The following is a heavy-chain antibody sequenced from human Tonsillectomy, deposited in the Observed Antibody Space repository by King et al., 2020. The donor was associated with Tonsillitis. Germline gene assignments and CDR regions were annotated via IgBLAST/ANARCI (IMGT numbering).Heavy chain of an antibody. V-gene: IGHV4-59*01. D-gene: IGHD1-26*01. Sequence: QLQESGPGLVKPSETLSLTCTVSGGSISSYYWSWIRHPPGEGLEWIGYIYYGGRTNYNPSPKSRVTISVDTSKNQFSLSLSSVTAADTAVYYCARDLYSGSFDYWGQGTLVTVSS. CDR3: ARDLYSGSFDY. J-gene: IGHJ4*02. CDR1: GGSISSYY. CDR2: IYYGGRT.